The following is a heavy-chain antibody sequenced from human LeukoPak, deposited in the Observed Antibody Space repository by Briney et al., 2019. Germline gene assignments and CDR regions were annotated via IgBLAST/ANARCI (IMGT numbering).Heavy chain of an antibody. CDR1: GGTFSSYA. Sequence: ASVKVSCKASGGTFSSYAISWVRQAPGQGLEWTGRIIPIFGTANYAQKFQGRVTITTDESTSTAYMELSSLRSEDTAVYYCAATTDSSGWYEVLWYFDYWGQGTLVTVSS. D-gene: IGHD6-13*01. V-gene: IGHV1-69*05. J-gene: IGHJ4*02. CDR2: IIPIFGTA. CDR3: AATTDSSGWYEVLWYFDY.